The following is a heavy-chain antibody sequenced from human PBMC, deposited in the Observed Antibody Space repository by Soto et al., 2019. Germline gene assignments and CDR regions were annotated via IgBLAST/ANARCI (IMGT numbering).Heavy chain of an antibody. CDR2: INPNSGGT. J-gene: IGHJ3*02. CDR3: ARYCTGTSCYTQDAFDI. Sequence: QVQLVQSGAEVKNSGASVKVSCKASGYTFTDYYMHWVRQAPGQGLEWMGWINPNSGGTNYAQKFQGWVTMTRDTSISTAYMELSRLKSDDTAVYYCARYCTGTSCYTQDAFDIWGQGTMVTVSS. CDR1: GYTFTDYY. D-gene: IGHD2-2*02. V-gene: IGHV1-2*04.